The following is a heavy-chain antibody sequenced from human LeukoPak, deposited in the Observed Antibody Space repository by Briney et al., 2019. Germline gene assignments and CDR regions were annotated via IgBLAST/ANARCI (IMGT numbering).Heavy chain of an antibody. CDR2: INPNSGGT. D-gene: IGHD3-10*02. CDR3: ARARGDVRSIRDVGGWHPIDY. V-gene: IGHV1-2*02. Sequence: ASVKVSCKASGYTFTGYYMHWVQQAPGQGLEWMGWINPNSGGTNYAQKFQGRVTMTRDASISTAYMELSRLRSDDTAVYYCARARGDVRSIRDVGGWHPIDYWGQGTLVTVSS. CDR1: GYTFTGYY. J-gene: IGHJ4*02.